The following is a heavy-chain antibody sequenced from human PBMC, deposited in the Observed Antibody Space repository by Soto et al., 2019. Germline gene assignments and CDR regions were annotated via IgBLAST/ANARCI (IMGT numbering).Heavy chain of an antibody. CDR2: IQSGGTK. Sequence: EVQLVESGGGLVQPGGSLRLSCAASGFTVSSKYMTWVRQAPGKGLEWVSLIQSGGTKYYADSVKGRFTISRETSENTVHLQMDRLRVEDTAVYDCARVDVLCVGGRCYGITLHVWGKGTTGTVSS. CDR1: GFTVSSKY. J-gene: IGHJ6*03. CDR3: ARVDVLCVGGRCYGITLHV. V-gene: IGHV3-66*01. D-gene: IGHD2-15*01.